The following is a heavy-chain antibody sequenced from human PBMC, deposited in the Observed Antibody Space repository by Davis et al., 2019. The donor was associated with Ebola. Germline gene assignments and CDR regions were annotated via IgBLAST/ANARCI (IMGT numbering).Heavy chain of an antibody. D-gene: IGHD6-6*01. CDR2: ISSSSLTT. J-gene: IGHJ6*02. CDR3: ARCQLPYYGMDV. CDR1: GFTFSSYT. V-gene: IGHV3-48*01. Sequence: GGSLRLSCVASGFTFSSYTMNWVRQAPGKGLEWLSYISSSSLTTYSADSVKGRFTVSRDNAKNSLYLEMNSLRAEDTAVYYCARCQLPYYGMDVWGQGTTVTVSS.